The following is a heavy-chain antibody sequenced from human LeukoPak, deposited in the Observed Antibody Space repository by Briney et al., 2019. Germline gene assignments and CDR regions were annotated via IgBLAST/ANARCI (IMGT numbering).Heavy chain of an antibody. CDR3: ARQISDYYYYYIDV. D-gene: IGHD3-3*01. CDR1: SGSISSSHYY. Sequence: SETLSLTCTVSSGSISSSHYYWHWIRQPPGKGLEWIATIYYSGSTYYNPSLESRSTISVDASKNQFYLMLNSVTAADTAVYYCARQISDYYYYYIDVWGKGTTVTVSS. J-gene: IGHJ6*03. V-gene: IGHV4-39*01. CDR2: IYYSGST.